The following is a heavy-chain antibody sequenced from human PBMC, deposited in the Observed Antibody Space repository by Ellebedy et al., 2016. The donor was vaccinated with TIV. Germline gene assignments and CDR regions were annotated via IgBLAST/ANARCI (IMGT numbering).Heavy chain of an antibody. J-gene: IGHJ3*02. CDR1: GLTFSSHA. V-gene: IGHV3-21*01. CDR2: ISGSSDYI. CDR3: AMIDGFDI. Sequence: GESLKISCAASGLTFSSHAMTWVRQAPGKGLEWVSSISGSSDYIYYAGSVKGRFTISRDNAKNSLYLQMNSLRAEDTAVYYCAMIDGFDIWGQGTMVTVSS.